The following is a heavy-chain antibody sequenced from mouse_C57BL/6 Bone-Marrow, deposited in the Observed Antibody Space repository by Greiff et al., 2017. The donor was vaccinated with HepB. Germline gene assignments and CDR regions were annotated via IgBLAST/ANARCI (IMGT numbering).Heavy chain of an antibody. J-gene: IGHJ4*01. CDR3: ARTRLTTVVATDYDMDY. V-gene: IGHV1-55*01. CDR1: GYTFTSYW. D-gene: IGHD1-1*01. Sequence: QVQLKQPGAELVKPGASVKMSCKASGYTFTSYWLTWVKQRPGQGLEWIGDIYPGSGSTNYNEKFKSKATLTVDTSSSTAYMQLSSLTSEDSAVYYCARTRLTTVVATDYDMDYWGQGTSVTVSS. CDR2: IYPGSGST.